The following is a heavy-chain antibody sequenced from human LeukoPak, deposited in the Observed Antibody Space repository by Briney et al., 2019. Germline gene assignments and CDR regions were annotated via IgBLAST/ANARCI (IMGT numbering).Heavy chain of an antibody. V-gene: IGHV4-4*07. CDR3: ARGPSYSSSWYGGGFDY. J-gene: IGHJ4*02. Sequence: SETLTLTCTVSGGSISSYYWSWIRQPAGKGLEWIGRICTSGSTNYNPSLKSRVTMSVDTSKNQFSLKLSSVTAADTAVYYCARGPSYSSSWYGGGFDYWGQGTLVTVSS. CDR2: ICTSGST. D-gene: IGHD6-13*01. CDR1: GGSISSYY.